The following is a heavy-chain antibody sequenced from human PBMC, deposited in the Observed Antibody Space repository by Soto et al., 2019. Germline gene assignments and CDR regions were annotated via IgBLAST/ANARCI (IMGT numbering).Heavy chain of an antibody. CDR3: ARDPGDPIRYFDL. CDR1: GFTFSDYY. CDR2: ISSSGSTI. D-gene: IGHD4-17*01. J-gene: IGHJ2*01. Sequence: GGSLRLSCAASGFTFSDYYMSWVRQAPGKGLEWVSYISSSGSTIYYADSVKGRFTISRDNAKNSLYLQMNSLRAEDTAVYYCARDPGDPIRYFDLWGRGTLVTVPQ. V-gene: IGHV3-11*01.